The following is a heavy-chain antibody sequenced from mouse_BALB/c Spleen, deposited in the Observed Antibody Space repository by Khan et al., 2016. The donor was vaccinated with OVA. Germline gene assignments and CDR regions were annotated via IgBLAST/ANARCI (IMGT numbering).Heavy chain of an antibody. Sequence: QIQLVQSGAELVKPGASVKLSCKTSGYTFTSYYMYWVKQRPGQGLEWIGEINPSNVGTNFNEKFKSKATLTVDKSSSTAYMQLSSLTSEDSAVYYCTRSGYGSFVYWGQGTLVTVSA. V-gene: IGHV1S81*02. CDR1: GYTFTSYY. J-gene: IGHJ3*01. CDR2: INPSNVGT. D-gene: IGHD2-2*01. CDR3: TRSGYGSFVY.